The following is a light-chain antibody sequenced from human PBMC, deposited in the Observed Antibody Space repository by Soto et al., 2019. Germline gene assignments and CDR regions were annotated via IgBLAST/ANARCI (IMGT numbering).Light chain of an antibody. CDR3: QQYNNWPPWT. CDR1: RSVSSN. J-gene: IGKJ1*01. V-gene: IGKV3-15*01. Sequence: EIVMTQSPATLSVSPGERATLSCRASRSVSSNLAWYQQKPGQAPRLLIYGASTRATGIPARFSGSGSGTEFTLTISSPQSEDFAVYYCQQYNNWPPWTFGQGTKVEIK. CDR2: GAS.